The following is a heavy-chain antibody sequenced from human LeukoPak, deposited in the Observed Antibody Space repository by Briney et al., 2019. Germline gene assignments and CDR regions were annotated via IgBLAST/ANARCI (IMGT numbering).Heavy chain of an antibody. D-gene: IGHD3-9*01. CDR1: GYSISSGYY. Sequence: SETLSLTCTVSGYSISSGYYWGWIRQPPGKGLEWIGSIYHSGSTYYNPSLKSRVTISVDTSKNQFSLKLSSVTAADTAVYYCARVRYDILTGYSPRNWFDPWGQGTLVTVSS. V-gene: IGHV4-38-2*02. CDR3: ARVRYDILTGYSPRNWFDP. J-gene: IGHJ5*02. CDR2: IYHSGST.